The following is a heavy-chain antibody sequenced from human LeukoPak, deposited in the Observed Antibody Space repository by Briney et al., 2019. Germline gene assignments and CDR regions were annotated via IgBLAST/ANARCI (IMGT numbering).Heavy chain of an antibody. CDR3: ARALIVVVPVDY. V-gene: IGHV3-30-3*01. J-gene: IGHJ4*02. D-gene: IGHD3-22*01. CDR1: GFTFSNYA. CDR2: ISYDGSNK. Sequence: GGSLRLSCAASGFTFSNYAMHWVRQAPGKGLEWVAVISYDGSNKYYADSVKGRFTISRDNSKNTLYLQMSSLRAEDTAVYYCARALIVVVPVDYWGQGTLVTVSS.